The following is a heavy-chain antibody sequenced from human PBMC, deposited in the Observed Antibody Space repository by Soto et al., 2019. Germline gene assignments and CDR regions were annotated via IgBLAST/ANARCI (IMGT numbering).Heavy chain of an antibody. CDR3: ARLQRYSSSGGSYWYFDL. CDR1: GGTFSSYA. D-gene: IGHD6-13*01. J-gene: IGHJ2*01. V-gene: IGHV1-69*06. Sequence: QVQLVQSGAEVKKPGSSVKVSCKASGGTFSSYAISWVRQAPGQGLEWMGGIIPIFGTANYAQKFQGRVTITADKSTSTAYMELSSLRSEDTAVYYCARLQRYSSSGGSYWYFDLWVRGTLVTVSS. CDR2: IIPIFGTA.